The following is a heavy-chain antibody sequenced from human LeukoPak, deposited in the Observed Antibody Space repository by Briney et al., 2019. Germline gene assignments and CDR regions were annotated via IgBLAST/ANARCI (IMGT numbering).Heavy chain of an antibody. CDR2: INPSGGST. CDR3: ARDQGYCSSTSCGGYFDY. J-gene: IGHJ4*02. Sequence: GAPVKVSCKASGYTFTSYYMHWVRQAPGQGLEWMGIINPSGGSTSYAQKFQGRVTMTRDTSTSTVYMELSSLRSEDTAVYYCARDQGYCSSTSCGGYFDYWGQGTLVTVSS. V-gene: IGHV1-46*01. D-gene: IGHD2-2*01. CDR1: GYTFTSYY.